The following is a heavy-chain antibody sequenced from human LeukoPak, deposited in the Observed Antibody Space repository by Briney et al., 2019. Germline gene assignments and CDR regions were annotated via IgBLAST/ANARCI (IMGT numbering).Heavy chain of an antibody. D-gene: IGHD2-21*02. J-gene: IGHJ4*02. V-gene: IGHV4-34*01. CDR3: TRMTAGHDY. CDR1: GVSFDDYY. Sequence: NSSETLSLTCAVSGVSFDDYYWSWVRQTPGKGLEWIGEINNSGYTNDSPSLKSRVTLSIDTSRKQFSLNLRSVTVADTGIYYCTRMTAGHDYWGQGTLVTVSS. CDR2: INNSGYT.